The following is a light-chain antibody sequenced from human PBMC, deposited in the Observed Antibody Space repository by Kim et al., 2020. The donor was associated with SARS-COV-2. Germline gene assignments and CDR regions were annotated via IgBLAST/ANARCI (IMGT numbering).Light chain of an antibody. CDR2: KAS. CDR3: QQYNSYPLT. J-gene: IGKJ4*01. CDR1: QSISTW. V-gene: IGKV1-5*03. Sequence: DIQMTQSTSTLSASVGDRVTITCRASQSISTWLAWYQQKPGKAPKLLIYKASSLESGVPSRFSGSGSGTEFTLTISSLQPDDFATYYCQQYNSYPLTFGGGTKLEI.